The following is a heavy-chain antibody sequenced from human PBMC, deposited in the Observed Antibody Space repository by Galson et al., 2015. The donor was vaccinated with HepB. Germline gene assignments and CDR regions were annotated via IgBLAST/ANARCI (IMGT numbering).Heavy chain of an antibody. Sequence: SLRLSCAASGFTFSDYYMSWIRQAPGKGLEWVSDIRSSSSYTNYADSVQGRFTISRDNAKNSLYLQMNSLRAEDTAVYYCSYSTSWSYVDYWGQGTLVTASS. CDR1: GFTFSDYY. D-gene: IGHD6-13*01. J-gene: IGHJ4*02. CDR3: SYSTSWSYVDY. V-gene: IGHV3-11*06. CDR2: IRSSSSYT.